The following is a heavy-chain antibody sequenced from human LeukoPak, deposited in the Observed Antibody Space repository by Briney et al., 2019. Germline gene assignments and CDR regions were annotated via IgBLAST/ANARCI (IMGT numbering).Heavy chain of an antibody. CDR3: AASITMFDY. V-gene: IGHV3-7*02. Sequence: GGSLRLSCAASGITFSRSWMSWVRQAPGKGLEWVAFIKEDGGEIFYVDSVKGRFTISRDNAKNSLYLQMNSLRAEDTAVYYCAASITMFDYWGQGTLVPVSS. CDR2: IKEDGGEI. CDR1: GITFSRSW. D-gene: IGHD3-10*01. J-gene: IGHJ4*02.